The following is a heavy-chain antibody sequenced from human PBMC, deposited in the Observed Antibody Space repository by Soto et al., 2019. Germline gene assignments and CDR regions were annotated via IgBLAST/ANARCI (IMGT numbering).Heavy chain of an antibody. CDR2: ISAYNGNT. Sequence: ASVKVSCKASGYTFTSYGISWVRQAPGQGLEWMGWISAYNGNTNYAQKLQGRVTMTTDTSTSTAYMELRSLRSDDTAVYYCARVSFNPKYYDFCSGYSPFDYWGQGTLVTVSS. V-gene: IGHV1-18*04. CDR3: ARVSFNPKYYDFCSGYSPFDY. J-gene: IGHJ4*02. CDR1: GYTFTSYG. D-gene: IGHD3-3*01.